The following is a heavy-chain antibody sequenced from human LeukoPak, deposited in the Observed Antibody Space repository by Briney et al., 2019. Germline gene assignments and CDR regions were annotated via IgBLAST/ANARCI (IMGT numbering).Heavy chain of an antibody. D-gene: IGHD3-3*01. CDR2: IYYIGST. Sequence: PSETLSLTCTVSGGSISSYYWSWIRQPPGKGLEWIGYIYYIGSTSYNPSLKSRVTISVDTSKNQFSLKLSSVTAADTAVYYCARLDFWSGYVEDYWGQGTLVTVSS. CDR1: GGSISSYY. J-gene: IGHJ4*02. CDR3: ARLDFWSGYVEDY. V-gene: IGHV4-59*08.